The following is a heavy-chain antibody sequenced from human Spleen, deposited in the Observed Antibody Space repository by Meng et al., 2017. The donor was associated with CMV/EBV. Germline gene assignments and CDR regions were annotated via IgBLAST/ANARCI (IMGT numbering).Heavy chain of an antibody. Sequence: GGSLRLSCAASGFTFSSYSMNWVRQAPGKGLEWVATIRNDGTVKNYADSVKGRFAIYRDNRKNTLDLQMDSLSPEDTSLYHCVTKIVDDCDYWGQGTLVTVSS. CDR1: GFTFSSYS. V-gene: IGHV3-30*02. CDR3: VTKIVDDCDY. CDR2: IRNDGTVK. D-gene: IGHD2-15*01. J-gene: IGHJ4*02.